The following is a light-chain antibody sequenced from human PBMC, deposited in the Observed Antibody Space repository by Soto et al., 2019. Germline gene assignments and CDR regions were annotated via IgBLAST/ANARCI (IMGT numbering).Light chain of an antibody. CDR1: QGIGNY. J-gene: IGKJ1*01. V-gene: IGKV1-27*01. CDR3: QKYDTVPWT. CDR2: GAS. Sequence: DIQMTQSPSSLPASVGDRVTITCRASQGIGNYLVWYQQKPGKVPKLLIYGASILQSGVPSRFSGSGSGTYFTLTIRSLQPEDAATYYCQKYDTVPWTFVQGTKVEIK.